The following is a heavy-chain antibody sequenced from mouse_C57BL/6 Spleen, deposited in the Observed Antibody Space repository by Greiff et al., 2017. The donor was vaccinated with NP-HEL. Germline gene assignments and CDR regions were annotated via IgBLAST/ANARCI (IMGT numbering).Heavy chain of an antibody. CDR2: IYPGSGNT. CDR3: ASLPYYGSSSFDY. CDR1: GYSFTSYY. V-gene: IGHV1-66*01. D-gene: IGHD1-1*01. J-gene: IGHJ2*01. Sequence: VQLQQPGPELVKPGASVKISCKASGYSFTSYYIHWVKQRPGQGLEWIGWIYPGSGNTKYNEKFKGKATLTADTSSSTAYMQLSSLTSEDSAVYYCASLPYYGSSSFDYWGQGTTLTVSS.